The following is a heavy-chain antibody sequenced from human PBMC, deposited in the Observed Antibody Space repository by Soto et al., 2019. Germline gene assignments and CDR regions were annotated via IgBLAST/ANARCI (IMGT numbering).Heavy chain of an antibody. J-gene: IGHJ6*03. V-gene: IGHV3-33*01. CDR2: IWYDGSNK. CDR1: GFTFSSYG. CDR3: ARGLLWFGEKAYYMDV. Sequence: GGYLRLSCAASGFTFSSYGMHWVRQAPGKGLEWVAVIWYDGSNKYYADSVKGRFTISRDNSKNTLYLQMNSLRAEDTAVYYCARGLLWFGEKAYYMDVWVKGTTVTVSS. D-gene: IGHD3-10*01.